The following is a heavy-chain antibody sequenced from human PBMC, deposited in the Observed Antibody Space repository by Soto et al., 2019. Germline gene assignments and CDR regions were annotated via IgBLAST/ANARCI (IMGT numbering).Heavy chain of an antibody. CDR1: GYIFTSYG. Sequence: QIQLMQSGAEVKKPGASVRVSCKTSGYIFTSYGIACVRQAPGQGLEWMGWVSGYNGNTNYAQKVQGRVTMTTDKSTVTAYMDLRSLTSDDTAVYYCARGPRYCSPTTCFAGGTWFDPWGQGTPVTVSS. J-gene: IGHJ5*02. V-gene: IGHV1-18*04. D-gene: IGHD2-15*01. CDR3: ARGPRYCSPTTCFAGGTWFDP. CDR2: VSGYNGNT.